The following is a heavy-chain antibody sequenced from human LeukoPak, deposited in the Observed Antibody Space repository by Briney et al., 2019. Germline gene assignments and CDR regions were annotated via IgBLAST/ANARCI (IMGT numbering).Heavy chain of an antibody. Sequence: PSETLSLTCTVSGGSISSSPYYWVWIRQPPGKGLEWIGNIYYSGSNYYNPSLKTRVTISVDTSKNQFSLKLTSVTAADTAVYYCARHASVDGNWPRPLDYWGQGSLVTVSS. V-gene: IGHV4-39*01. CDR3: ARHASVDGNWPRPLDY. CDR2: IYYSGSN. D-gene: IGHD6-19*01. J-gene: IGHJ4*02. CDR1: GGSISSSPYY.